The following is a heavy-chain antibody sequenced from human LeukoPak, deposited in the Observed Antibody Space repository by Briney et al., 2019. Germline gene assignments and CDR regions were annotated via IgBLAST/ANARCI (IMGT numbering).Heavy chain of an antibody. V-gene: IGHV4-34*01. J-gene: IGHJ4*02. CDR2: INHSGST. CDR3: ARGAGGSGSYPRFDY. CDR1: GGSFSGYY. D-gene: IGHD3-10*01. Sequence: SETLSLTCAVYGGSFSGYYWSWIRQPPGKGLDWIAVINHSGSTNYNPSLKSRVTISVDTSKNQFSLKLSSVTAADTAVYYCARGAGGSGSYPRFDYWGQGTLVTVSS.